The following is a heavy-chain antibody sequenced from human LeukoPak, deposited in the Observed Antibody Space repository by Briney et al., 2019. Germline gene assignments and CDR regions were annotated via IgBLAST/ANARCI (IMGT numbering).Heavy chain of an antibody. D-gene: IGHD3-9*01. V-gene: IGHV3-11*06. CDR3: ARAGSYFDLDAFDI. J-gene: IGHJ3*02. CDR2: ISSSSSYT. CDR1: GFTFSDYY. Sequence: GGSLRLSCAASGFTFSDYYMRWIRQAPGKGLEWVSYISSSSSYTNYADSVKGRFTISRDNAKNSLYLQMNSLRAEDTAVYYCARAGSYFDLDAFDIWGQGTMVTVSS.